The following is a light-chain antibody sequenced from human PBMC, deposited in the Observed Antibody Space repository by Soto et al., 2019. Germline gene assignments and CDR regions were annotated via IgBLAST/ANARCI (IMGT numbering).Light chain of an antibody. CDR3: QQFNTYPLT. J-gene: IGKJ4*01. CDR1: QGINDY. CDR2: AAS. V-gene: IGKV1-9*01. Sequence: DIQLTQSPSFLSASVGDRVTITCRASQGINDYLAWYQQKPGKAPTLLIYAASTLQSEVPSRLSGSAPGTEFTRTISSLQPEEFATYYCQQFNTYPLTFGGGTKVEVK.